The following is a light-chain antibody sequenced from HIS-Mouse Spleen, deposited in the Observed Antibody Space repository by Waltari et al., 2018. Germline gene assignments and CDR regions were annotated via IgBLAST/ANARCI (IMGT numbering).Light chain of an antibody. J-gene: IGLJ3*02. CDR1: SSNIGAGYD. Sequence: QSVLTQPPSVSGAPGQRVPLSGTGSSSNIGAGYDVPWYQQLPGTAPKPLIYGNSNRPSAVPDRFSGSKSGTSASLAITGLQAEDEADYYCQSYDSSLSGWVFGGGTKLTVL. CDR3: QSYDSSLSGWV. V-gene: IGLV1-40*01. CDR2: GNS.